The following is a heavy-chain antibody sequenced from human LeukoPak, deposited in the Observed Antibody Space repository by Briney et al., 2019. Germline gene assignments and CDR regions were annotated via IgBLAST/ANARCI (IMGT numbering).Heavy chain of an antibody. D-gene: IGHD3-22*01. V-gene: IGHV3-23*01. Sequence: GGSLRLSCAASGFTFSRYTMNWVRQAPGKGLEWVSVFSSSGSTHYADSVKGRFTISRDNSKNTLYLQMSSLRAEDTAVYCCAKDGLDGRGYYYFDYWGQGTLVTVSS. CDR2: FSSSGST. CDR3: AKDGLDGRGYYYFDY. J-gene: IGHJ4*02. CDR1: GFTFSRYT.